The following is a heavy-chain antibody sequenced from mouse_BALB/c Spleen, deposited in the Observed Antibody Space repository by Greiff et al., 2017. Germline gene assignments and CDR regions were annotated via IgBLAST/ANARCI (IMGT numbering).Heavy chain of an antibody. V-gene: IGHV1-9*01. Sequence: QVQLKESGAELMKPGASVKISCKATGYTFSSYWIEWVKQRPGHGLEWIGEILPGSGSTNYNEKFKGKATFTADTSSNTAYMQLSSLTSEDSAVYYCAIDYYGSSYGYFDDWGAGTPVTVSA. CDR2: ILPGSGST. D-gene: IGHD1-1*01. J-gene: IGHJ1*01. CDR1: GYTFSSYW. CDR3: AIDYYGSSYGYFDD.